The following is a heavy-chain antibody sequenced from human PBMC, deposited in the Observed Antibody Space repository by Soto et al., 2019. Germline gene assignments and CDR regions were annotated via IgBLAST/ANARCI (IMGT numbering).Heavy chain of an antibody. CDR3: AKETDPRCCYGVDY. D-gene: IGHD2-2*01. Sequence: EAQLLESGGGLVQPGGSLTLSCAASGFTFSTYAMGWVRQAPGKGLEWVSTIQGRDDTTFYADSVRGRFTISRDNSKNTMSLQMNTLRGDDTAVYYCAKETDPRCCYGVDYWGQGALVTVSS. CDR1: GFTFSTYA. CDR2: IQGRDDTT. J-gene: IGHJ4*02. V-gene: IGHV3-23*01.